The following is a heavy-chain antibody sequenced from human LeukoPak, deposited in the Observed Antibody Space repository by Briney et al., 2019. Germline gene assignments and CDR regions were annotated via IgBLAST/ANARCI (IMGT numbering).Heavy chain of an antibody. Sequence: PGRSLRLSCAASGFTFSTYAMSWVRQAPGKGLEWVSAVSGSGGGTYYADSVKGRFTISRDNSKNTLYLQMYSLRAEDTAVYYCAKFASGSYHQGVESWGQGTLVTVSS. V-gene: IGHV3-23*01. J-gene: IGHJ4*02. CDR2: VSGSGGGT. CDR1: GFTFSTYA. CDR3: AKFASGSYHQGVES. D-gene: IGHD3-10*01.